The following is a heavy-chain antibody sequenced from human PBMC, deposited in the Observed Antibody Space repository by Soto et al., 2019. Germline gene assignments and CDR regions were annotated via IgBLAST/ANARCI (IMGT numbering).Heavy chain of an antibody. CDR3: ARDLWVEPELYYYGMDV. D-gene: IGHD1-1*01. CDR2: VFYSGTT. Sequence: SETLSLTCTVSGDSISSADYYWSWIRQTPGKGLEWIGHVFYSGTTYYNPSLKSRLTISVDTSKNHFSLRLTSVTAADTAVYYCARDLWVEPELYYYGMDVWGQGTTVTVSS. J-gene: IGHJ6*02. CDR1: GDSISSADYY. V-gene: IGHV4-30-4*01.